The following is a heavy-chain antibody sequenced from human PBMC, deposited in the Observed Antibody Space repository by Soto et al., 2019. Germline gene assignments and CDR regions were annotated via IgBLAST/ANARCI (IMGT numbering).Heavy chain of an antibody. J-gene: IGHJ4*02. V-gene: IGHV4-34*01. CDR3: ARLGGLTEFSGPWYKLEQ. CDR2: INPGGIT. Sequence: SETLSLTCAVYGGSLSGYYWTWIRQPPGKGLEWIGEINPGGITNYNPSVKSRLTISLDTSKNQFSLKLSSVTAADTALYYCARLGGLTEFSGPWYKLEQWGRGILVTVSS. CDR1: GGSLSGYY. D-gene: IGHD1-1*01.